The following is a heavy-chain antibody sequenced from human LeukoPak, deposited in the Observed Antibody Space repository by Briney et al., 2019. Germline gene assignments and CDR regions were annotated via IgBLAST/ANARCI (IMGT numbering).Heavy chain of an antibody. CDR3: AAEGPHDFFDY. V-gene: IGHV1-58*01. D-gene: IGHD3-3*01. CDR2: IVVGSGNT. CDR1: GFTFSTSA. J-gene: IGHJ4*02. Sequence: GASVKVSCKASGFTFSTSAVQWVRQARGQRLEWMGWIVVGSGNTHYALKFQERVTITRDVSTNTAYMELSSLRSEDTAVYYCAAEGPHDFFDYWGQGTLVTVSS.